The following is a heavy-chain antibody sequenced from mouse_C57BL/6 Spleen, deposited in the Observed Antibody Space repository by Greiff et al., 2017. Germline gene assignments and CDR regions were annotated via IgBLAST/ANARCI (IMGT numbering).Heavy chain of an antibody. CDR1: GYTFTDYY. Sequence: VQLQQSGPELVKPGASVKISCKASGYTFTDYYMNWVKQSHGKSLEWIGDINPNNGGTSYNQKFKGKATLTVDKSSRTAYMELRSLTSEDSAVYYCARSGIYDGYHYAMDYWGQGTSVTVSS. CDR2: INPNNGGT. V-gene: IGHV1-26*01. D-gene: IGHD2-3*01. J-gene: IGHJ4*01. CDR3: ARSGIYDGYHYAMDY.